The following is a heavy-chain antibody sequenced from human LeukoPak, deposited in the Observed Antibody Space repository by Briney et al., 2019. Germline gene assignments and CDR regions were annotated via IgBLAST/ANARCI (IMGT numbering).Heavy chain of an antibody. V-gene: IGHV1-3*01. CDR3: ARGQMITFGGVIVSGVDY. Sequence: ASVKVSCEASGHSFTAYGLHWVRQAPGERLEWMGWINAGNGNTKYSQRFQGRVTITKDTSASTAYMELSSLRSEDTAVYYCARGQMITFGGVIVSGVDYWGQGTLVTVSS. CDR1: GHSFTAYG. D-gene: IGHD3-16*02. CDR2: INAGNGNT. J-gene: IGHJ4*02.